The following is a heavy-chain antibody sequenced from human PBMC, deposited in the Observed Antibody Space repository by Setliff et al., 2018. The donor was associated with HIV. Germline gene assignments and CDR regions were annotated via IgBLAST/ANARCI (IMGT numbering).Heavy chain of an antibody. CDR1: GYIFTGYG. D-gene: IGHD3-16*01. V-gene: IGHV1-46*01. Sequence: ASVKVSCKASGYIFTGYGINWVRQAPGQGLEWMGIINPSGGSTSYAQKFQGRVTMTRDTSTSTVYMELSSLKSEDTAVFYCATRRGDEPFAVWGQGTLVTVSS. J-gene: IGHJ4*02. CDR2: INPSGGST. CDR3: ATRRGDEPFAV.